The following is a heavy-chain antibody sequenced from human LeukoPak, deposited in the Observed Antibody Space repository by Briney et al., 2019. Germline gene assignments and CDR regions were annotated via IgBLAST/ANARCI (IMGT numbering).Heavy chain of an antibody. Sequence: PGGPLRLSCAASGFTFSSYSMNWVRQAPGKGLEWVSYISSSSSTIYYADSVKGRFTISRDNAKNSLYLQMNSLRDEDTAVYYCARETTMIVVDHYYYYGMDVWGQGTTVTVSS. D-gene: IGHD3-22*01. CDR3: ARETTMIVVDHYYYYGMDV. CDR1: GFTFSSYS. J-gene: IGHJ6*02. V-gene: IGHV3-48*02. CDR2: ISSSSSTI.